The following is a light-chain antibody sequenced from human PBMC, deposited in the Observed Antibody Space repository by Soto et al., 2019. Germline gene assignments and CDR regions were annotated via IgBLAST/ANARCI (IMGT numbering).Light chain of an antibody. Sequence: DIQMTQSPSALSASVGDRVTITCRGSQGISSWLAWYQQKPGKAPRLLIYKASSLASGVPSRFSGSGSGTDFTLTISSLQPEDFATYYCQQSYSTPPVTFGQGTRLEIK. CDR1: QGISSW. V-gene: IGKV1-5*03. CDR3: QQSYSTPPVT. CDR2: KAS. J-gene: IGKJ5*01.